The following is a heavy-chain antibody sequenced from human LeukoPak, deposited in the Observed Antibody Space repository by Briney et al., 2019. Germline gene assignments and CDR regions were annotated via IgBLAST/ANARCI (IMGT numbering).Heavy chain of an antibody. CDR3: ARATLGELLPNWFDP. CDR1: GGSISSSNW. V-gene: IGHV4-4*02. Sequence: SETLSLTCAVSGGSISSSNWWSWVRQPPGKGLEWIGEIYHSGSTNYNPSLKSRVTISVDKSKNQFSLKLSSVTAADTAVYYCARATLGELLPNWFDPWGQGTLVTVSS. J-gene: IGHJ5*02. D-gene: IGHD3-10*01. CDR2: IYHSGST.